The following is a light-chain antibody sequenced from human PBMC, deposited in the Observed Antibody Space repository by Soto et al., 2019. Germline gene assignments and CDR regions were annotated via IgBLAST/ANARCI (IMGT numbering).Light chain of an antibody. J-gene: IGKJ5*01. V-gene: IGKV1-39*01. CDR3: QQSYSTPHT. Sequence: DIQMTQSPSSLSASVGDRVTISCRASQTISNYLNWYQQKPGKAPKLLIYAASSLQSGVPSRFSGIASGTDFTLTISSLQPEDFATYYCQQSYSTPHTFGQGTRLEIK. CDR1: QTISNY. CDR2: AAS.